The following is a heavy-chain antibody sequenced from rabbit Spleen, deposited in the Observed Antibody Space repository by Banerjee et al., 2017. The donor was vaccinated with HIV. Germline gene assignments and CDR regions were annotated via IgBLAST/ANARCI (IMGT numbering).Heavy chain of an antibody. CDR2: IDTGSSGFT. CDR3: ARDTSSSFSSYGMDL. Sequence: QSVEESGGDLVKPGASLTLTCIASGVSFSGNSYMCWVRQAPGKGLEWIACIDTGSSGFTYFASWAKGRFTISKTSSTTVTLQMTSLTAADTATYFCARDTSSSFSSYGMDLWGPGTLVTVS. V-gene: IGHV1S40*01. CDR1: GVSFSGNSY. J-gene: IGHJ6*01. D-gene: IGHD1-1*01.